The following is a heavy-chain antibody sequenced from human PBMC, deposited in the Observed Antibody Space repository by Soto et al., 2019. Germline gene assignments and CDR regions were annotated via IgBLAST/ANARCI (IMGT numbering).Heavy chain of an antibody. CDR1: GFTCSTYW. CDR3: ARDAYYVMGV. J-gene: IGHJ6*02. CDR2: INSDGSTT. V-gene: IGHV3-74*01. Sequence: EVQLVESGGGLVQPGGSLRLSCVGSGFTCSTYWMHWVLQAPGKGLVWVSRINSDGSTTNYADSVKGRFTISRDNAKNTLYLQMNSLRAEDTAVYYCARDAYYVMGVWGRGTTVTVSS.